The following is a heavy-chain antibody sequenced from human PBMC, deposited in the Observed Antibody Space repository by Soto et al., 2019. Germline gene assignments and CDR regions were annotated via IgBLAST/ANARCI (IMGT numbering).Heavy chain of an antibody. V-gene: IGHV3-21*01. CDR3: ARDACRSSTSCYAPGAFDI. Sequence: GGSLRLSCAASGFTFSSYSMNWVRQAPGKGLEWVSSISSSSSYIYYADSVKGRFTISRDNAKNSLYLQMNSLRAEDTAVYYCARDACRSSTSCYAPGAFDIWGQGTMVTVSS. D-gene: IGHD2-2*01. CDR2: ISSSSSYI. CDR1: GFTFSSYS. J-gene: IGHJ3*02.